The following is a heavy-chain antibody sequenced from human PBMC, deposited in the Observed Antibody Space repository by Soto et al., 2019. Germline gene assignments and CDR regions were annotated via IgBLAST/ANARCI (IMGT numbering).Heavy chain of an antibody. CDR2: ISGGGGSS. V-gene: IGHV3-23*01. D-gene: IGHD2-21*02. CDR3: AGKCGVDCHSVFFY. CDR1: GFSFSNYA. Sequence: EVQLLESGGGLVQPGGSLRLSCAASGFSFSNYAMSWVRQAPGKGLEWVSGISGGGGSSYYADSVKGRFTISRDNSKNALYLQMNSLRAEDTAVYYCAGKCGVDCHSVFFYWGQGTLVNVST. J-gene: IGHJ4*02.